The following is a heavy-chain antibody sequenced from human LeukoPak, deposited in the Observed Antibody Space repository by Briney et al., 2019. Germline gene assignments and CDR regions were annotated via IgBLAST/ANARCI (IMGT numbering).Heavy chain of an antibody. Sequence: GGSLRLSCAASGFTFSSYAMSWVRQAPGKGLEWVSAISGSGGSTYYADSVKGRFTISRDNSKNTLYLQMNSLRAEDTAVYYCAKCQYSSSWYYYYGMDVWGQGTTVTVSS. CDR2: ISGSGGST. J-gene: IGHJ6*02. CDR1: GFTFSSYA. D-gene: IGHD6-13*01. V-gene: IGHV3-23*01. CDR3: AKCQYSSSWYYYYGMDV.